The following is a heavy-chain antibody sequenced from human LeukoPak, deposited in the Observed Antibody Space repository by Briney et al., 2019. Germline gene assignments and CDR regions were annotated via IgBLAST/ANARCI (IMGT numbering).Heavy chain of an antibody. V-gene: IGHV4-30-4*01. CDR2: IYYSGST. CDR1: GGSISSGDYY. CDR3: ASIVLMVYAIDY. D-gene: IGHD2-8*01. Sequence: SETLSLTCTVSGGSISSGDYYWSWIRQPPGTGLEWIGYIYYSGSTYYNPSLKSRVTISVDTSKNQFSLKLSSVTAADTAVYYCASIVLMVYAIDYWGQGTLVTVSS. J-gene: IGHJ4*02.